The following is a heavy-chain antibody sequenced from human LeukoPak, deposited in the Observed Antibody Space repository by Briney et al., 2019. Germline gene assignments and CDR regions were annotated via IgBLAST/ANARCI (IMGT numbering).Heavy chain of an antibody. CDR1: GYTFTSYA. CDR3: AREGAYCSSTSCHIQNWFDP. J-gene: IGHJ5*02. D-gene: IGHD2-2*01. Sequence: GASVKVSCKASGYTFTSYAFRWVRQAPGQGLEWMGWISAYNGDTNYAQKFQGRVTTTTDTSTSTAYMDLRSLRSDDTAVYYCAREGAYCSSTSCHIQNWFDPWGQGTLVTVSS. V-gene: IGHV1-18*01. CDR2: ISAYNGDT.